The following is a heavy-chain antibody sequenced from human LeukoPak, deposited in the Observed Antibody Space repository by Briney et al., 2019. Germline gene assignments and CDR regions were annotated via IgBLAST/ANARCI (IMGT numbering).Heavy chain of an antibody. CDR1: GGTFSSYA. CDR2: IIPIFGTA. Sequence: GASVKVSCKASGGTFSSYAISWVRQAPGQGLEWMGGIIPIFGTANYAQKFQGRVTITADKSTSTAYMELSSLRSEDTAVYYCASSPPQYYYDSSGYYFYWGQGTLVTVSS. CDR3: ASSPPQYYYDSSGYYFY. D-gene: IGHD3-22*01. V-gene: IGHV1-69*06. J-gene: IGHJ4*02.